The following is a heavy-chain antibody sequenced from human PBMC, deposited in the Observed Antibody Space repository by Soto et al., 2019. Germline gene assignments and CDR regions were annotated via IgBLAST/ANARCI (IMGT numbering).Heavy chain of an antibody. D-gene: IGHD3-22*01. CDR2: ISGSGGST. V-gene: IGHV3-23*01. J-gene: IGHJ4*02. CDR1: GFTFSSYA. Sequence: EVQLLESGGGLVQPGGSLRLSCAASGFTFSSYAMSWVRQAPGKGLEWVSAISGSGGSTYYADSVKGRFTISRDNSKNTLYLQMNSLRAEDTAVYYCAKFSVYYYDSSGYYPNWGQGTLVTVSS. CDR3: AKFSVYYYDSSGYYPN.